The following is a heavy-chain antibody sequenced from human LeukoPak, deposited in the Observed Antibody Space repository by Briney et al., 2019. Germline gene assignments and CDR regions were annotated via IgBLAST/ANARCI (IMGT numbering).Heavy chain of an antibody. CDR3: AKGRRHSIGWSPPNDAVDI. CDR2: ISYDGSNK. CDR1: GFTFSSYG. D-gene: IGHD6-19*01. J-gene: IGHJ3*02. V-gene: IGHV3-30*18. Sequence: GGSLRLSCAASGFTFSSYGMHWVRQAPGKGLEWVAVISYDGSNKYYADSVKGRFTISRDNSTNTLYLQMNSLRAEDTDVYYCAKGRRHSIGWSPPNDAVDIWGQGTMVTVSS.